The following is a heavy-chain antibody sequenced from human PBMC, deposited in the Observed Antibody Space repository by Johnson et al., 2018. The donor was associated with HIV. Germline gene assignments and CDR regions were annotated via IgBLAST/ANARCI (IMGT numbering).Heavy chain of an antibody. J-gene: IGHJ3*02. CDR2: INWNGGST. CDR3: ARGPHHSSGTTLRGAFEI. CDR1: GFTFGDYG. V-gene: IGHV3-20*03. Sequence: VQLVESGGGLVQPGRSLRLSFATSGFTFGDYGMSWFRQAPGKGLEWVSGINWNGGSTGYGDSVKGRFTISRDNAKNSLYLQMNSLRAEDTAVYYCARGPHHSSGTTLRGAFEIWGQGTMVTVSS. D-gene: IGHD1-7*01.